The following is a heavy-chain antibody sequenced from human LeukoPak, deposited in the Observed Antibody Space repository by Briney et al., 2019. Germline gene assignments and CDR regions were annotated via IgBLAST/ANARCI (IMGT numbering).Heavy chain of an antibody. CDR2: IKSDGSTT. CDR1: GXTFSSYW. V-gene: IGHV3-74*01. Sequence: GGSLRLSWAASGXTFSSYWVHWVRQAPGKGLVWVSRIKSDGSTTTYADAVKGRFTISRDNAKNTLYLQMNSLRAEDTAVYYCAGVVNTHFDYWGQGTLVTVSS. CDR3: AGVVNTHFDY. J-gene: IGHJ4*02. D-gene: IGHD2-2*02.